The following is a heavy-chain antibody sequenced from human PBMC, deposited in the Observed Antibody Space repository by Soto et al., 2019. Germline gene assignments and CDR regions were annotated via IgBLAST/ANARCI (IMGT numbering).Heavy chain of an antibody. J-gene: IGHJ6*02. CDR1: GFTFSNYA. CDR2: IWFDGSNQ. Sequence: QVQLVESGGGVVQPGRSLRLSCAASGFTFSNYAMHWVRQAPGKGLEWVASIWFDGSNQYYSDSVKGRFTISRDNSKNRLHLQMHSSRAEDTAVFYCVRDGGYGMSDSSLVEPTFYNYGMDVWGHGTTVNVSS. CDR3: VRDGGYGMSDSSLVEPTFYNYGMDV. V-gene: IGHV3-33*01. D-gene: IGHD5-18*01.